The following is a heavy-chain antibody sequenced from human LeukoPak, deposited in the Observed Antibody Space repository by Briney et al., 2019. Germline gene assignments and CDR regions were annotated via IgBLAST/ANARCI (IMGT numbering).Heavy chain of an antibody. J-gene: IGHJ6*02. V-gene: IGHV1-18*01. CDR2: ISAHNGDT. CDR3: ASSGGIVAMVGGYYYGMDV. Sequence: GASVKVSCKASGYTFPTYGITWVRQAPGQGLEWMGWISAHNGDTNYAQNLQGRVTMTTDTSTRTAYMELRSLTSDDTAVYYCASSGGIVAMVGGYYYGMDVWGQGTTVTVSS. CDR1: GYTFPTYG. D-gene: IGHD5-12*01.